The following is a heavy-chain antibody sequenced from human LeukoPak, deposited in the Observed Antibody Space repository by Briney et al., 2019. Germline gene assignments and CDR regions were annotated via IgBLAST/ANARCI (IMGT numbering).Heavy chain of an antibody. CDR2: IYSGGTT. CDR1: GFTVSGNH. CDR3: ARDLGPAAMDV. V-gene: IGHV3-66*01. Sequence: GGSLRLSCAASGFTVSGNHMSWVRQAPGKRLEWVSVIYSGGTTYYADSVEGRFTISRDNSKNTLYLQMNSLRAEDTAVYYCARDLGPAAMDVRGQGTTVTVSS. J-gene: IGHJ6*02.